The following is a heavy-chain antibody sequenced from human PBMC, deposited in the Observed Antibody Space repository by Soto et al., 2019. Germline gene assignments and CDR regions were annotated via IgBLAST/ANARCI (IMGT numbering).Heavy chain of an antibody. J-gene: IGHJ6*02. V-gene: IGHV3-23*01. CDR3: AKGQYYDFWSGPGYYGMDV. D-gene: IGHD3-3*01. CDR1: GFTFSSYA. Sequence: GGSLRLSCAASGFTFSSYAMSWVRQAPGKGLEWVSAISGSGGITYYADSVKGRFTISRDNSKNTLYLQMNSLRAEDTAVYYCAKGQYYDFWSGPGYYGMDVWGQGTTVTVSS. CDR2: ISGSGGIT.